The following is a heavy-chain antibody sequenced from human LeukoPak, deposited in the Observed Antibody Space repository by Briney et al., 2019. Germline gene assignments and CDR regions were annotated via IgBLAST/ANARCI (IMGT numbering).Heavy chain of an antibody. Sequence: ASVKVSCKASGGTFSSYAISWVRQAPGQGLEWMGRIIPILGIANYAQKFQGRGTITADKSTSTAYMELSSLRSEDTAVYYCARDVTMVSGAFDIWGQGTMVTVSS. V-gene: IGHV1-69*04. CDR3: ARDVTMVSGAFDI. D-gene: IGHD3-10*01. CDR2: IIPILGIA. J-gene: IGHJ3*02. CDR1: GGTFSSYA.